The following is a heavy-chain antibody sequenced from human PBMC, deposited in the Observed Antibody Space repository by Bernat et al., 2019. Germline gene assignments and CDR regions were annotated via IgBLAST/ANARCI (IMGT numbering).Heavy chain of an antibody. J-gene: IGHJ4*02. CDR1: GFTFSDYY. V-gene: IGHV3-11*03. Sequence: VQLLESGGGLVQPGGSLRLSCAASGFTFSDYYMSWIRQAPGKGLEWVSYISSSSSYTNYADSVKGRFTISRDNAKNSLYLQMNSLRAEDTAVYYCARTPLILLGDYYFDYWGQGTLVTVSS. CDR3: ARTPLILLGDYYFDY. D-gene: IGHD2-21*02. CDR2: ISSSSSYT.